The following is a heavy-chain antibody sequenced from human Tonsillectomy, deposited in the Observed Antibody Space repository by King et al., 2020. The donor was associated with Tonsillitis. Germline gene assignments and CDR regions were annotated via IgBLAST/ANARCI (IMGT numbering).Heavy chain of an antibody. Sequence: VQLVESEAEVKKPXESLKISCKGFGYSFTRFWIGWVRXMPGKGLEWXXXXXPGDSXTRYSQSFQGQVXISADXSISTAYLQWGXXKAADTATYYCVRRATNGYTSVFDYWGQGTLVTVSS. D-gene: IGHD2-8*01. V-gene: IGHV5-51*01. CDR3: VRRATNGYTSVFDY. CDR2: XXPGDSXT. J-gene: IGHJ4*02. CDR1: GYSFTRFW.